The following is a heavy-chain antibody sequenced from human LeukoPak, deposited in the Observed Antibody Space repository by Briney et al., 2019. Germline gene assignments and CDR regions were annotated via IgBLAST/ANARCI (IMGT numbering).Heavy chain of an antibody. CDR1: GFTFSSYA. CDR3: ASQDDFWSQLLDP. J-gene: IGHJ5*02. CDR2: IKQDGSAK. V-gene: IGHV3-7*01. D-gene: IGHD3-3*01. Sequence: GRSLRLSCAASGFTFSSYAMHWVRQAPGKGLEWVANIKQDGSAKYYLHSVRGRFTISRDNAKNSLYLQMNSLTAEDTAVYYCASQDDFWSQLLDPWGQGTLVTVSS.